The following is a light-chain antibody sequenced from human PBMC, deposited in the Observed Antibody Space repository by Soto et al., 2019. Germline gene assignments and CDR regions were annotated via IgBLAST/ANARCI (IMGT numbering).Light chain of an antibody. CDR3: QQRSNWPPST. Sequence: EIVFTQFPATLSLSPGERATLPRRASQSVSSYLAWYQQKPGQAPRLLIYDASNRATGIPARFSGSGSGTDFTLTISSLEPEDFAVYYCQQRSNWPPSTFGQGTKVDIK. V-gene: IGKV3-11*01. J-gene: IGKJ1*01. CDR2: DAS. CDR1: QSVSSY.